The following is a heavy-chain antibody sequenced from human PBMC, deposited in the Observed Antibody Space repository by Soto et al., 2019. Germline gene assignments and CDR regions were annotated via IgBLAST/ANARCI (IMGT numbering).Heavy chain of an antibody. CDR1: GSSIISDSYY. J-gene: IGHJ3*02. D-gene: IGHD4-17*01. V-gene: IGHV4-39*07. Sequence: PTATLSLTCTVAGSSIISDSYYWGWIRQSPEKGLEWIASISYSGSTYYNPTLKSRLIISVDTSKSQFSLKLSSVTAADTAVYYCARRYGYAFDIWGQGTMVT. CDR2: ISYSGST. CDR3: ARRYGYAFDI.